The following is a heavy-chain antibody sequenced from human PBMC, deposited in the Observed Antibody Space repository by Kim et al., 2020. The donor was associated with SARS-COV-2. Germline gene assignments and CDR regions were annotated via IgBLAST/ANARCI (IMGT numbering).Heavy chain of an antibody. V-gene: IGHV5-51*01. J-gene: IGHJ2*01. CDR2: IYPGDSDT. CDR3: ARQVDDFVRGIPAARGPYWYFDL. CDR1: GYSFTSYW. D-gene: IGHD2-2*01. Sequence: GESLKISCKGSGYSFTSYWIGWVRQMPGKGLEWMGIIYPGDSDTRYSPSFQGQVTISADKSISTAYLQWSSLKASDTAMYYCARQVDDFVRGIPAARGPYWYFDLWGRGTLVTVSS.